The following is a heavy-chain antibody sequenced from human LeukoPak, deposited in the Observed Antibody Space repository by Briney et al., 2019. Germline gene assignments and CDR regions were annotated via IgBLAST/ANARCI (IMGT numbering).Heavy chain of an antibody. V-gene: IGHV4-61*01. CDR3: ARALPGMDV. Sequence: SETLSLTCTVSGGSVSSGSYCWSWIRQPPGKGLEWIGYIYYSGSTNYNPSLKSRVTISVDTSKNQFSLKLSSVTAADTAVYYCARALPGMDVWGKGTTVTVSS. J-gene: IGHJ6*04. CDR2: IYYSGST. CDR1: GGSVSSGSYC.